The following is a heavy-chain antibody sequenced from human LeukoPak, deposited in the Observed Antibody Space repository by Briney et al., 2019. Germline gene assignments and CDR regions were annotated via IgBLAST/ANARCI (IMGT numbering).Heavy chain of an antibody. D-gene: IGHD2-8*01. V-gene: IGHV3-49*03. CDR3: TRDIRVLMVYANYYYYYMDV. J-gene: IGHJ6*03. Sequence: GGSLRLSCTASGFTFGDYAMSWFRQAPGKGLEWVGFIRSKAYGGTTEYAASVKGRFTISRDDSKSIAYLQMNSLKTEDTAVYYCTRDIRVLMVYANYYYYYMDVWGKGTTVTVSS. CDR1: GFTFGDYA. CDR2: IRSKAYGGTT.